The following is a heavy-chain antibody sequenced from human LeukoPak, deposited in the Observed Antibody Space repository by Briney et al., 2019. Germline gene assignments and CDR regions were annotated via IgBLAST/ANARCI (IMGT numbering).Heavy chain of an antibody. CDR1: GGTFSSYA. CDR3: ARGRSNRGAGWSSWFDP. CDR2: MNPNSGNT. V-gene: IGHV1-8*02. Sequence: GASVKVSCKASGGTFSSYAISWVRQATGQGLEWMGWMNPNSGNTGYAQKFQGRVTMTRNTSTSTAYMELSSPRSEDTAVYYCARGRSNRGAGWSSWFDPWGQGTLVTVSS. J-gene: IGHJ5*02. D-gene: IGHD3-10*01.